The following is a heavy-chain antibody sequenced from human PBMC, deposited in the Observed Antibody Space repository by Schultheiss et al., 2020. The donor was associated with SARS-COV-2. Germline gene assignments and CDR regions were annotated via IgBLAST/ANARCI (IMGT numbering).Heavy chain of an antibody. CDR2: ISSSGSTI. V-gene: IGHV3-48*03. CDR1: GFTFSSYA. Sequence: GESLKISCAASGFTFSSYAMSWVRQAPGKGLEWVSYISSSGSTIYYADSVKGRFTISRDNAKNSLYLQMNSLRAEDTAVYYCARDQGYRFGELRFYYYYGMDVWGQGTTVTVSS. J-gene: IGHJ6*02. CDR3: ARDQGYRFGELRFYYYYGMDV. D-gene: IGHD3-10*01.